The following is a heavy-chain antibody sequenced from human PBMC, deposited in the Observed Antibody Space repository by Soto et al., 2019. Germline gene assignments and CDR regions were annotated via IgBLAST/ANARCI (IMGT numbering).Heavy chain of an antibody. CDR2: ISSSGGST. J-gene: IGHJ4*02. CDR3: AKCRYCSGCSCYGDKLII. CDR1: GFSFSSYA. D-gene: IGHD2-15*01. V-gene: IGHV3-23*01. Sequence: GSLGLACAASGFSFSSYAISLFRQAQRSVLQWVSAISSSGGSTYCADSVKGRFTISRDNSKTTLYLQMISLRAEDTDVYYCAKCRYCSGCSCYGDKLIIWGQGTLVTVSS.